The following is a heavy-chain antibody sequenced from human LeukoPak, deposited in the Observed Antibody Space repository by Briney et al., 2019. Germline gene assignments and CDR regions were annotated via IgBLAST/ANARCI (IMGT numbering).Heavy chain of an antibody. CDR1: GGSFSSYY. Sequence: PSETLSLTCAVYGGSFSSYYWSWIRQPPGKGLEWIGEINHSGSTNYNPSFKSRVTISVDTSKNQFSLKLSSVTAADTAVYYCARSQILTGYQRFDYWGQATLVTVSS. CDR3: ARSQILTGYQRFDY. J-gene: IGHJ4*02. CDR2: INHSGST. D-gene: IGHD3-9*01. V-gene: IGHV4-34*01.